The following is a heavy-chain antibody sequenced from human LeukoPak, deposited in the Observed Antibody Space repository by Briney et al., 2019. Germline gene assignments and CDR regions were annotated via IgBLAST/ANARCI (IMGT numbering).Heavy chain of an antibody. J-gene: IGHJ4*02. Sequence: PSKTLSLTCTVSGGSISSYYWSWIRQPPGKGLEWIGYIYYSGSTNYDPSLKSRVTISVDTSKNQFSLKLSSVTAADTAVYYCARHNYGSGSFYHDWGQGTLVTVSS. V-gene: IGHV4-59*08. D-gene: IGHD3-10*01. CDR3: ARHNYGSGSFYHD. CDR1: GGSISSYY. CDR2: IYYSGST.